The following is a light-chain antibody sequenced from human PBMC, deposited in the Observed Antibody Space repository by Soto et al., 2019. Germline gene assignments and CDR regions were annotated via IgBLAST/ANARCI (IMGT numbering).Light chain of an antibody. J-gene: IGLJ1*01. Sequence: QSVLTQPFSASATPGQRVTISCSGSNSNIGSNTVNWYQQLPGTAPKLLIYSNNQRPSGVPDRFSGSKSGTSASLAISGLQSEDEADYYCAAWDDSLNGPVFGTGTKVTVL. CDR1: NSNIGSNT. V-gene: IGLV1-44*01. CDR3: AAWDDSLNGPV. CDR2: SNN.